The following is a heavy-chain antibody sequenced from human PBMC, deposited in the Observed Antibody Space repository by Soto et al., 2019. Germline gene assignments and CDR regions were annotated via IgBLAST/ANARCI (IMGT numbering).Heavy chain of an antibody. Sequence: EVQLVETGGGLIQPGGSLRLSCAASGLTVSSNYMNWVRQAPGKGLEWVSVLYSGGSTHYVGSVKGRFFISRDNSKNTLYPQMNSLRAEDTAVYYCARDRPGDEGDAFDIWGHGTMVTVSS. CDR1: GLTVSSNY. V-gene: IGHV3-53*02. CDR3: ARDRPGDEGDAFDI. CDR2: LYSGGST. D-gene: IGHD3-10*01. J-gene: IGHJ3*02.